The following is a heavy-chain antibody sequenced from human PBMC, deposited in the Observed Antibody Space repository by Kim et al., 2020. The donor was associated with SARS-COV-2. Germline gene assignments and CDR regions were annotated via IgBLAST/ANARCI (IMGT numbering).Heavy chain of an antibody. J-gene: IGHJ2*01. CDR1: GGSISSYY. D-gene: IGHD3-10*01. Sequence: SETLSLTCTVSGGSISSYYWSWIRQPPGKGLEWIGYIYYSGSTNYNPPLKSRVTITVDTSKNQFSLKLSPVTAADTAVYYCARKGPRRSTMVRGVPAEYFDLWGRGTLVTVSS. CDR2: IYYSGST. V-gene: IGHV4-59*08. CDR3: ARKGPRRSTMVRGVPAEYFDL.